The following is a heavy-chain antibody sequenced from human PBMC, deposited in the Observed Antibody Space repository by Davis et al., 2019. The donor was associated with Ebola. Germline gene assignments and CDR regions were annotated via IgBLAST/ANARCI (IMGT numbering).Heavy chain of an antibody. J-gene: IGHJ4*02. CDR2: ISGRGDST. D-gene: IGHD1-14*01. V-gene: IGHV3-23*01. CDR1: GLTFNSYA. Sequence: PGGSLRLSCAASGLTFNSYAMNWVRQAPGKGLEWVSAISGRGDSTYYADSVKGRFTISRDNSKNTLYVQLNSRRPEDTAVYFCATGVALDYWGQGTLVTVSS. CDR3: ATGVALDY.